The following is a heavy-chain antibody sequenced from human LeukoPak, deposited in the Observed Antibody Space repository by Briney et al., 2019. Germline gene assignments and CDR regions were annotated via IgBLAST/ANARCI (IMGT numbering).Heavy chain of an antibody. Sequence: TGGSLRLSCAASGFTFSSYAMHWVRQAPGKGLEWVAVISYDGSNKYYADSVKGRFTISRDNSKNTVYLQMNSLRAEDTAVYYCAKRYSSGWYYFDYWGQGTLVTVSS. V-gene: IGHV3-30-3*01. CDR3: AKRYSSGWYYFDY. CDR1: GFTFSSYA. J-gene: IGHJ4*02. CDR2: ISYDGSNK. D-gene: IGHD6-19*01.